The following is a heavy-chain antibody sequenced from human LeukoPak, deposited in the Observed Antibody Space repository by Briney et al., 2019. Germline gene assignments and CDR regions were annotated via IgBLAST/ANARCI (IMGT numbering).Heavy chain of an antibody. D-gene: IGHD3-3*01. Sequence: GGSLRLSCAASGFTFRSYAMSWVRQAPGKGLEWVSAIVGSGGSTIYADSVKGRFAISRDNSKNTLYLQMSGLRAEDTAVYYCAKELPSGYYLPNDAFDIWGQGTKVTVSS. CDR3: AKELPSGYYLPNDAFDI. V-gene: IGHV3-23*01. CDR1: GFTFRSYA. J-gene: IGHJ3*02. CDR2: IVGSGGST.